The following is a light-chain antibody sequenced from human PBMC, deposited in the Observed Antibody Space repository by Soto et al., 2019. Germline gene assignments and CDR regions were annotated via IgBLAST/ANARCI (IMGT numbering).Light chain of an antibody. CDR2: AAS. Sequence: DIQMTQSPSSLSASVGDRVTIACRASQGISSYLAWFQQKPGKAPKLLISAASTLQSGVPARFSGSGSGTDFTLSITSLQPEDFATYYCQQLYTYPVTFGGGTKVDI. CDR1: QGISSY. J-gene: IGKJ4*01. CDR3: QQLYTYPVT. V-gene: IGKV1-9*01.